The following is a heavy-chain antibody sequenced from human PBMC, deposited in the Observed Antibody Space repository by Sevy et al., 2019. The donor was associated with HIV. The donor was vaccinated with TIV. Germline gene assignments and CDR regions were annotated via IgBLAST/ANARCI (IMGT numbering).Heavy chain of an antibody. V-gene: IGHV3-21*01. D-gene: IGHD2-2*01. CDR2: ITSSSNYI. CDR1: GFTFSSAW. Sequence: GGSLRLSCAVSGFTFSSAWMSWFRQTPGKRLEWVSSITSSSNYIYYADSVKGRFTISRDNAKNSLYLQMNSLRAEDTAVYYCARDTIVVVPAASDPYYYYYGMDVWGQGTTVTVSS. J-gene: IGHJ6*02. CDR3: ARDTIVVVPAASDPYYYYYGMDV.